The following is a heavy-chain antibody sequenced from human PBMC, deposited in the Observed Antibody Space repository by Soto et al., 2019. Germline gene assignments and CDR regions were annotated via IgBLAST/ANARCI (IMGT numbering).Heavy chain of an antibody. D-gene: IGHD6-13*01. Sequence: ASVKVSCKASGYTFTAYPMHWVRQAPGQRLEWMGWINAANGDTKYSQKLQGRVTMTTDTSTSTAYMELRSLRSDDTAVYYCARDGSAAALGYWGQGTLVTVSS. J-gene: IGHJ4*02. V-gene: IGHV1-3*01. CDR1: GYTFTAYP. CDR2: INAANGDT. CDR3: ARDGSAAALGY.